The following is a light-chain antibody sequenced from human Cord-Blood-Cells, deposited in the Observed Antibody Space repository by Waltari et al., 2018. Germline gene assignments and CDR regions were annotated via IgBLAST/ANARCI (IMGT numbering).Light chain of an antibody. Sequence: SSELTQDPAVSVALGQTVRITCQGDSLRSYYASWYQQKPGQAPVLVIYGKNNRPSGIPDKKKKSSSGNTASLTITGAQAEDEADYYCNSRDSSGNHVVFGGGTKLTVL. V-gene: IGLV3-19*01. J-gene: IGLJ2*01. CDR2: GKN. CDR3: NSRDSSGNHVV. CDR1: SLRSYY.